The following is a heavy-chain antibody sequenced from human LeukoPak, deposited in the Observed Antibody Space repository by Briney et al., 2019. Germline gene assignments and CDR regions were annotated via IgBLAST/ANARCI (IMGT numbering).Heavy chain of an antibody. CDR3: ARSYCSGGSCYRGESWFDP. Sequence: GASVKVSRKASGYTFTSYDINWARQATGQGLEWMGWMNPNSGNTGYAQKFQGRVTMTRNTSISTAYMELSSLRSEDTAVYYCARSYCSGGSCYRGESWFDPWGQGTLVTVSS. D-gene: IGHD2-15*01. J-gene: IGHJ5*02. CDR2: MNPNSGNT. V-gene: IGHV1-8*01. CDR1: GYTFTSYD.